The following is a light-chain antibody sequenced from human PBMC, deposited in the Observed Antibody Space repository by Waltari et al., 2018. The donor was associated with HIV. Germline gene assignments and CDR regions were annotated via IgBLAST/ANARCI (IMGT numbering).Light chain of an antibody. V-gene: IGLV2-14*01. CDR2: EVH. Sequence: HSALTQPASVSGSPGQTVTISCSGTSSDVGGFHFVSWYQQHPGKAPKLMIYEVHNRPSRISSRFSGSKSGNTAYLTISGLQAEDEADYYCSSFSSGNSLEVFGTGTKVTFL. CDR1: SSDVGGFHF. CDR3: SSFSSGNSLEV. J-gene: IGLJ1*01.